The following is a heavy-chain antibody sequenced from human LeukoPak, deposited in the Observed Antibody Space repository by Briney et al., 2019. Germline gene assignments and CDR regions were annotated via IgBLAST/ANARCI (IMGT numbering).Heavy chain of an antibody. D-gene: IGHD6-19*01. Sequence: GGSLRLSCAGSGFIFNNYAMHWVRQPPGKGLEWVSGISWNSGSIDYADSVKGRFTISRDNAKNSLYLQVNSLRVEDTAFYYCAKDNRRHYTSGPNPDSLHWGQGALVTVSS. V-gene: IGHV3-9*01. J-gene: IGHJ4*02. CDR2: ISWNSGSI. CDR1: GFIFNNYA. CDR3: AKDNRRHYTSGPNPDSLH.